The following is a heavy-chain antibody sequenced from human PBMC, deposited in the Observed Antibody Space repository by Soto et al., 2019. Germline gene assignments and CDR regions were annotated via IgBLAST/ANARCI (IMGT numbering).Heavy chain of an antibody. V-gene: IGHV3-30*18. CDR1: GFTFSNYG. Sequence: GGSLRLSCAASGFTFSNYGMHWVRQTPGKGLEWVALILYDGSNKYYADSVKGRFTISRDDSKNTLYLQVSSLRAEDTAVYYCAKSRDAYNFYFYYGMDVWGQGTSVTVSS. J-gene: IGHJ6*02. CDR2: ILYDGSNK. D-gene: IGHD1-1*01. CDR3: AKSRDAYNFYFYYGMDV.